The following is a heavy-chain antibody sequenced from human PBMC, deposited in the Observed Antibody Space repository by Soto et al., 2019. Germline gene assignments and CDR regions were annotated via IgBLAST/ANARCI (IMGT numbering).Heavy chain of an antibody. CDR2: ITGGGRT. V-gene: IGHV3-23*01. Sequence: DVQLLESGGGLVQPGGSLRLSCVVSGFSFSYAIIWVRQAPGKGQEWVSGITGGGRTEYAASVKGPFTISRDNSKNTVNLQINSLRAEDTAMYYCAKDAVYNDGLWPVSDWGQGTLVTLS. J-gene: IGHJ4*02. D-gene: IGHD3-16*01. CDR1: GFSFSYA. CDR3: AKDAVYNDGLWPVSD.